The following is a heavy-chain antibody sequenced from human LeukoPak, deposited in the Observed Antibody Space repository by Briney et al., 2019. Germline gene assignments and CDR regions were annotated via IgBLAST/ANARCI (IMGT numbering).Heavy chain of an antibody. V-gene: IGHV4-59*08. Sequence: SETLSLTCTVSGGSISSHYWSWIRQPPGKGLEWIGYIYYSGSTNYNPSLKSRVTISVDTSKNQFSLKLSSVTAADTAVYYCARGRGIGSAAVDYWGQGTLVTVSS. D-gene: IGHD6-13*01. CDR2: IYYSGST. CDR3: ARGRGIGSAAVDY. J-gene: IGHJ4*02. CDR1: GGSISSHY.